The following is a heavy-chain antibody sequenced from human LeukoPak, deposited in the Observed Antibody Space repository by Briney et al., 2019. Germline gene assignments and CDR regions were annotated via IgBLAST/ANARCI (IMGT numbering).Heavy chain of an antibody. CDR3: AKDRSIVTD. CDR2: ISGSGGST. V-gene: IGHV3-23*01. CDR1: GFTFSSYA. Sequence: PGGSLRLSCAASGFTFSSYAMSWVRQAPGKGLEWVSGISGSGGSTYYADSVKGRFTISRAKNTLYLQMNSLRAEDTAVYYCAKDRSIVTDWGQGTLVTVSS. J-gene: IGHJ4*02. D-gene: IGHD1-26*01.